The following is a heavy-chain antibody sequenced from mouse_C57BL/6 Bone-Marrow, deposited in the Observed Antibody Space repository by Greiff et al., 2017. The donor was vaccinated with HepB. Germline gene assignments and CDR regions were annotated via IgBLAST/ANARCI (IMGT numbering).Heavy chain of an antibody. D-gene: IGHD1-1*01. CDR1: GYAFSSSW. J-gene: IGHJ4*01. CDR2: IYPGDGDT. V-gene: IGHV1-82*01. Sequence: QVQLQQSGPALVKPGASVKISCKASGYAFSSSWMNWVKQRPGKGLEWIGRIYPGDGDTNYNGKFKGKATLTADKSSSTAYMQLSGLTSEDSAVYICARRRYYGISYTFYAIDYWGQGTSVTFSS. CDR3: ARRRYYGISYTFYAIDY.